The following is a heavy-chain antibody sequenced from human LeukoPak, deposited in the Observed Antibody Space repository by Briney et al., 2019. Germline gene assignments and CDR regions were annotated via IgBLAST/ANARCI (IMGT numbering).Heavy chain of an antibody. V-gene: IGHV4-38-2*01. CDR2: VYRRGST. Sequence: SETLSLTCAVSGYSIGSGYYWGWIRQPPGKGLEWIGSVYRRGSTYYTPSLKSRVTISVDTSKNQFSLKLSSVTAADTAVYYCARGPVVVVPENYFDYWGQGTLVTVSS. CDR3: ARGPVVVVPENYFDY. J-gene: IGHJ4*02. D-gene: IGHD2-15*01. CDR1: GYSIGSGYY.